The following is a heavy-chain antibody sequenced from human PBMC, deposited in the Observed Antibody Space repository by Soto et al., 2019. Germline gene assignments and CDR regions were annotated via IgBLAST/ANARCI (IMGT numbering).Heavy chain of an antibody. V-gene: IGHV2-5*02. D-gene: IGHD1-1*01. Sequence: SGPTLVNPTQTLTLTCTFSGFSISTTGMVVGWVRQPPGKALEWLAFIFWDDDKRYRPSLKSRLTITTDTSKNKLVLTMTNMEPVDTGTYFCAQLPGKQLGPGAPVVIWGQGTPVTVSS. CDR3: AQLPGKQLGPGAPVVI. CDR2: IFWDDDK. CDR1: GFSISTTGMV. J-gene: IGHJ4*02.